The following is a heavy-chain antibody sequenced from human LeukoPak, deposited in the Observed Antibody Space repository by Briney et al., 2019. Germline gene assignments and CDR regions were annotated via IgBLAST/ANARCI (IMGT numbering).Heavy chain of an antibody. CDR3: ARGTYRAASYYFDY. CDR1: GYTLTDYY. D-gene: IGHD2-15*01. J-gene: IGHJ4*02. Sequence: SVKVSCKASGYTLTDYYVNWVRQAPGQGLEWMGRIIPILGIANYAQKFQGRVTITADKSTSTAYMELSSLRSEDTAVYYCARGTYRAASYYFDYWGQGTLVTVSS. V-gene: IGHV1-69*04. CDR2: IIPILGIA.